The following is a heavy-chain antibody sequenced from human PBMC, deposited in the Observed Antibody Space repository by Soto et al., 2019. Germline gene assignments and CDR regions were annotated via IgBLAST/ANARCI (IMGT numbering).Heavy chain of an antibody. V-gene: IGHV6-1*01. J-gene: IGHJ6*03. CDR2: TYYRSKWYN. CDR3: EREELQLVRVRFYYYYYMDV. D-gene: IGHD6-13*01. CDR1: GDSVSSNSAA. Sequence: LSLTCAISGDSVSSNSAAWNWIRQSPSRGLEWLGRTYYRSKWYNDYAVSVKSRITINPDTSKNQFSLQLNSGTPEDTAVYYCEREELQLVRVRFYYYYYMDVWGKGTTVTVSS.